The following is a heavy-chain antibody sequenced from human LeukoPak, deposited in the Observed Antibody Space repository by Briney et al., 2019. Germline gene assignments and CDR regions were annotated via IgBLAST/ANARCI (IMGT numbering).Heavy chain of an antibody. J-gene: IGHJ6*03. CDR1: GYTFAGYY. Sequence: ASVNVSCKASGYTFAGYYMHWVRQAPGQGLEWMGWINPNSGGTNYAQKFQGRVTMTRDTSISTAYMELSRLRSDDTAVYYCASISSSGSSLYYYYMDVWGKGTTVTVSS. V-gene: IGHV1-2*02. D-gene: IGHD1-26*01. CDR3: ASISSSGSSLYYYYMDV. CDR2: INPNSGGT.